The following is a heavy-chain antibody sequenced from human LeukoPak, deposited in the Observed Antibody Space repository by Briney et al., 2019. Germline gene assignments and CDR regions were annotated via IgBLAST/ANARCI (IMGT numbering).Heavy chain of an antibody. CDR2: INHSGST. D-gene: IGHD3-9*01. CDR3: ARGAQYYDILTGYYRSYWYFDL. V-gene: IGHV4-34*01. CDR1: GGSFSGYY. Sequence: SETLSLNCAVYGGSFSGYYWSWIRQPPGKGLEWIGEINHSGSTNYNPSLKSRVTISVDTSKNQFSLKLSSVTAADTAVYYCARGAQYYDILTGYYRSYWYFDLWGRGTLVTVSS. J-gene: IGHJ2*01.